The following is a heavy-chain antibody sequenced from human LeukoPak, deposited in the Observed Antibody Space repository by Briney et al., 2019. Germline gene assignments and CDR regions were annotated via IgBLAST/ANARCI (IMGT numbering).Heavy chain of an antibody. J-gene: IGHJ4*02. D-gene: IGHD6-13*01. CDR3: ARGLGAAAARSSDY. Sequence: PSETLSLTCTVSGDSVSSSSYYWGWIRQPPGKGLEWIGSIYYSGSTYYNPSLKSRVTISVDTSKNQFSLKLSSVTAADTAVYYCARGLGAAAARSSDYWGQGTLVTVSS. CDR2: IYYSGST. V-gene: IGHV4-39*01. CDR1: GDSVSSSSYY.